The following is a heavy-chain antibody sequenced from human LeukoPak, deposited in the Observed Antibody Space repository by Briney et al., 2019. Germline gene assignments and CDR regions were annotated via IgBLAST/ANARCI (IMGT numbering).Heavy chain of an antibody. D-gene: IGHD3-22*01. CDR1: GFTFSSYG. J-gene: IGHJ4*02. V-gene: IGHV3-33*01. Sequence: GGSLRLSCAASGFTFSSYGMHWVRQAPGKGLEWVAVIWYDGSNKYYADSVKGRFTISRDNSKNTLYLQMNSLRAEDTAVYYCAREGTYYYDSSGCVDCWGQGTLVTVSS. CDR2: IWYDGSNK. CDR3: AREGTYYYDSSGCVDC.